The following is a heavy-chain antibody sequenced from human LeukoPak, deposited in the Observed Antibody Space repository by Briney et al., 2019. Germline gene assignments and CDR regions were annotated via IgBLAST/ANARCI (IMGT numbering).Heavy chain of an antibody. CDR3: ARYLVYCGSGSEDALDI. Sequence: PSETLSLTCSVSGGSISTYYWIWIRQPPGKGLEWIGYVHSDGSTTYTDYNPSLKSRITMSIDRSKNQFSLKLRSVTAADTAVYYCARYLVYCGSGSEDALDIWGHGAMVTVSS. CDR1: GGSISTYY. V-gene: IGHV4-59*01. J-gene: IGHJ3*02. D-gene: IGHD3-22*01. CDR2: VHSDGST.